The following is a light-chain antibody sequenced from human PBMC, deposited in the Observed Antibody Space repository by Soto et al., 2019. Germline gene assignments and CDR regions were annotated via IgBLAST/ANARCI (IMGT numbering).Light chain of an antibody. V-gene: IGLV2-8*01. CDR1: SSDVGSYDY. CDR3: SSYANSNTPCV. J-gene: IGLJ1*01. Sequence: QSALTQPPSASGSPGQSVTISCTGTSSDVGSYDYVSWYQQHPGKAPKLMIYEVSKRPSGVPARFSGSKSGNTASLTVSGLQDEDEADYYCSSYANSNTPCVFGTGTKLTVL. CDR2: EVS.